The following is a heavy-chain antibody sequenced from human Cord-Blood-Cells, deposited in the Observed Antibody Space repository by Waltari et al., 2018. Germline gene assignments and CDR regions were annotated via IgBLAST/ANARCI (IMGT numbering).Heavy chain of an antibody. CDR1: GFSLSTSGVG. CDR2: IYWNDDK. J-gene: IGHJ4*02. V-gene: IGHV2-5*01. CDR3: ARTYYYGSGSYYILDY. D-gene: IGHD3-10*01. Sequence: QITLTESGPTLVKPTQTLTLTCTFSGFSLSTSGVGVGWIRQPPGKALEWLALIYWNDDKRYSPSLKSRLTITKDTSKNQVVLTMTNMDPVDTATYYCARTYYYGSGSYYILDYWGQGTLVTVSS.